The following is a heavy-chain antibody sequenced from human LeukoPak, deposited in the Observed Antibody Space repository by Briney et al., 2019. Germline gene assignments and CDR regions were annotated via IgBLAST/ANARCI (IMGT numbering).Heavy chain of an antibody. CDR2: IYSGGST. V-gene: IGHV3-53*01. CDR1: GFTVSSNY. CDR3: AKNRGYCSGGSCLNWFDP. Sequence: GGSLRLSCAASGFTVSSNYMSWDRQAPGKGLEWVSVIYSGGSTYYADSVKGRFTISRDNSKNTLYLQMNSLRAEDTAVYYCAKNRGYCSGGSCLNWFDPWGQGTLVTVSS. D-gene: IGHD2-15*01. J-gene: IGHJ5*02.